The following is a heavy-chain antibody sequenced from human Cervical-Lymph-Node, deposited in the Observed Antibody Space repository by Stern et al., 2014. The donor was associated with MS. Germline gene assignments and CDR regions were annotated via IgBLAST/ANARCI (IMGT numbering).Heavy chain of an antibody. CDR1: GFTFSDFG. J-gene: IGHJ4*02. D-gene: IGHD3-16*01. Sequence: VQLVESGGGVVQPGRSLRLSCAASGFTFSDFGMHWVRQAPGKGLEWVAIIWYDGSKKNYADSVKGRFTISRDNSKNTVFLQMNSLSAEDTAVYYCARGSGGEGFDYWGQGTLVTVSS. CDR2: IWYDGSKK. V-gene: IGHV3-33*01. CDR3: ARGSGGEGFDY.